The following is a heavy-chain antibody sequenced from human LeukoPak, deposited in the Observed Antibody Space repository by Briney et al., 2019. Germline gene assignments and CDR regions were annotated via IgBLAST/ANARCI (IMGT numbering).Heavy chain of an antibody. V-gene: IGHV3-30-3*01. CDR2: ISYDGSNK. Sequence: PGGSLRLSCAASGFTFSSYAMHWVRQAPGKGLEWVAVISYDGSNKYYADSVKGRFTISRDNSKNTLYLQMNSLRAGDTAVYYCAIPPYDSSPEDAFDIWGQGTMVTVSS. D-gene: IGHD3-22*01. CDR1: GFTFSSYA. CDR3: AIPPYDSSPEDAFDI. J-gene: IGHJ3*02.